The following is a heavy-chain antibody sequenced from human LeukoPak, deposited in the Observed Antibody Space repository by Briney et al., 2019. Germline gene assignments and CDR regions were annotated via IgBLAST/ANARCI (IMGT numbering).Heavy chain of an antibody. CDR2: IYSGGSK. CDR3: AREGLGFPDAFDI. V-gene: IGHV3-53*01. CDR1: GFTVSNNY. J-gene: IGHJ3*02. Sequence: RGSLRLSCAASGFTVSNNYMNWVRQAPGKGLEWVSTIYSGGSKYYADSVKGRFTISGDNSKNTLHLQMNSLRVEDTAVYYCAREGLGFPDAFDICGQGAMVADSS. D-gene: IGHD6-6*01.